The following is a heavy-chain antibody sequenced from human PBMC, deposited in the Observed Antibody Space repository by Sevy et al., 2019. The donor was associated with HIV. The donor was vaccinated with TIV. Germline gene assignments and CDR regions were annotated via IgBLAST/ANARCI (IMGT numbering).Heavy chain of an antibody. CDR1: GFTFGDYA. J-gene: IGHJ4*02. CDR3: TRWRAAQSIFDY. CDR2: LKSKAYGGTI. D-gene: IGHD2-15*01. V-gene: IGHV3-49*04. Sequence: GGSLRLSCTASGFTFGDYAMSWVRQAPGKGLEWVAFLKSKAYGGTIDHAAAVKGRFTISRDDSISIAYLQMTDLKAEDTAVYYCTRWRAAQSIFDYWGQGVLVTVSS.